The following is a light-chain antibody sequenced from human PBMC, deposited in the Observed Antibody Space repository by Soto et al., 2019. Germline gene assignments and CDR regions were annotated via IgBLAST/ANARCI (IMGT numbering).Light chain of an antibody. CDR3: AAWDDSLSGYV. CDR2: SNS. V-gene: IGLV1-44*01. CDR1: NSNIRSNT. J-gene: IGLJ1*01. Sequence: QSVLTHPPSASGTPGQRVTISCSGSNSNIRSNTVNWYQQLPGTAPKLLIYSNSQRPSGVPDRFSGSKSGTSASLAIRGLQSEDEADYYCAAWDDSLSGYVFGTGTKLTVL.